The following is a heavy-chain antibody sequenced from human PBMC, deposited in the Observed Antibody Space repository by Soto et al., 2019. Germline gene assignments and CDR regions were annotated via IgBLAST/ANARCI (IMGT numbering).Heavy chain of an antibody. CDR3: ARGPSGYCSRTACPIPLDY. D-gene: IGHD2-2*01. CDR1: GYTFTSYG. J-gene: IGHJ4*02. Sequence: ASVKVSCKASGYTFTSYGIRWVRQAPGQGLEWMGWISAYNGNTNYAQKLQGSVTMTTDTSTSTAYMELRVTSVTAADTAVYFCARGPSGYCSRTACPIPLDYWGPGTLVTVSS. CDR2: ISAYNGNT. V-gene: IGHV1-18*01.